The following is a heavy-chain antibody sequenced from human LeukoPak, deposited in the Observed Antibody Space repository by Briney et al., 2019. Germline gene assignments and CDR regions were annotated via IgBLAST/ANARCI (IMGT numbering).Heavy chain of an antibody. CDR2: IYYSGST. J-gene: IGHJ2*01. D-gene: IGHD4-23*01. CDR1: GGSISSSSYY. V-gene: IGHV4-39*01. Sequence: SETLSLTCTVSGGSISSSSYYWGWIRQPPGKGLEWIGSIYYSGSTYYNPSLKSRVTISVDTSKNQFSLKLSSVTAADTAAYYCATTVVKRYFDLWGRGTLVTVSS. CDR3: ATTVVKRYFDL.